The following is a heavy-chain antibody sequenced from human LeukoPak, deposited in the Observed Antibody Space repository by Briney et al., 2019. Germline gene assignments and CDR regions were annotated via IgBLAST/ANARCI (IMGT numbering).Heavy chain of an antibody. Sequence: GGSLRLSCAASGFTFDDYGMSWVRQAPGRGLEWVANIHPEGNEKYHVESVKGRFTISRDNAKNLLFLQMNGLRVEDTAVYYCARGDDFSGDHWGQGTLVTVSS. V-gene: IGHV3-7*04. CDR2: IHPEGNEK. D-gene: IGHD1-1*01. J-gene: IGHJ4*02. CDR1: GFTFDDYG. CDR3: ARGDDFSGDH.